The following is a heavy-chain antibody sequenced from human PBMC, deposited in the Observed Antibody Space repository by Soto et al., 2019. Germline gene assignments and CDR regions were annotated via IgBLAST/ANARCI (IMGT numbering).Heavy chain of an antibody. D-gene: IGHD3-9*01. Sequence: QLVESGGGLVQPGGSLRLSCATSGFTFNTYWMTWVRQAPGKGLEWVANIKEDGSEENYVDSVKGRFTISRDNGKNSLFLQXXRLRXEXSAVXYXXRXFSFDWLLFTLDYWGQGTLVSVSS. CDR3: XRXFSFDWLLFTLDY. J-gene: IGHJ4*02. CDR2: IKEDGSEE. V-gene: IGHV3-7*01. CDR1: GFTFNTYW.